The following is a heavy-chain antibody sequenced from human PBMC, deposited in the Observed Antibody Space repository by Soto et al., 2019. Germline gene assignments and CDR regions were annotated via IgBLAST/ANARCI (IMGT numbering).Heavy chain of an antibody. CDR3: ARDHSEDFPFDY. D-gene: IGHD3-10*01. Sequence: GAGVKVSCRGSGGTFSLYAFSWVGQAPGQGLEWMGGIIPIFGTANYAGSVKGRFTNSRANSKHTLYLQMNSLTAEDTDVYYCARDHSEDFPFDYWRQGHLLP. CDR1: GGTFSLYA. CDR2: IIPIFGTA. V-gene: IGHV1-69*05. J-gene: IGHJ4*02.